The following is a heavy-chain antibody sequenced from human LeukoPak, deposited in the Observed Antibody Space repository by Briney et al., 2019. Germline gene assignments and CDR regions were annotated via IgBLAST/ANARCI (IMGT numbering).Heavy chain of an antibody. CDR1: GFAFSSYG. J-gene: IGHJ2*01. CDR3: AKNSSPNRRGLFGFFQL. D-gene: IGHD3-10*02. CDR2: ISYDGSNK. Sequence: GGSLRLSCAASGFAFSSYGMHWVRQAPGKGLEWVAVISYDGSNKYYADSVKGRFTISRDNSKNTLYLQMNSLRAEDTAVYYFAKNSSPNRRGLFGFFQLRGRGTLVNFPS. V-gene: IGHV3-30*18.